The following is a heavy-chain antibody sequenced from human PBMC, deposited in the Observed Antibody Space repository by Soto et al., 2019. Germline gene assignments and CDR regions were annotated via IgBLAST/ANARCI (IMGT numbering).Heavy chain of an antibody. Sequence: PSQTLSLTCAISGDSVSSNSAAWNWIRQSPSRGLEWLGRTYYRSKWYNDYAVSVKSRITINPDTSKNQFSLQLNSVTPEDTAVYYCARDLGVVELPPVVLFGSFDIWGQGTMVTVS. D-gene: IGHD1-7*01. CDR2: TYYRSKWYN. J-gene: IGHJ3*02. CDR1: GDSVSSNSAA. V-gene: IGHV6-1*01. CDR3: ARDLGVVELPPVVLFGSFDI.